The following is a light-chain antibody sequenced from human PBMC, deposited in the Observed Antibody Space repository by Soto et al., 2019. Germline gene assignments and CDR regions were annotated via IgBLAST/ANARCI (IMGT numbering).Light chain of an antibody. V-gene: IGKV3-20*01. Sequence: EVVLTQSPGTLSLSPGERATLSCRASQSVSSNYFAWYQQKPGQAPRLLIYGISSRVTGIPDRFSGSGSGTDFTRTISRLEPEDFAVYYCEQYGSSPRTFGQGTKVEI. CDR2: GIS. CDR1: QSVSSNY. J-gene: IGKJ1*01. CDR3: EQYGSSPRT.